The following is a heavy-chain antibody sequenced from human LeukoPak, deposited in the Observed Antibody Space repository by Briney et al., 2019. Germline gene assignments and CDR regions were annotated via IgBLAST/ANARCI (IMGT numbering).Heavy chain of an antibody. Sequence: ASVKVSCKASGYTFTGYYMYWVRQAPGQGLEWMGWINPKSGDTKFAQKFQGRVTMTRDTSISTAYMELSRLTSDDTAVYYCARGLLYSPMDVWGKGTTVTVSS. CDR3: ARGLLYSPMDV. CDR1: GYTFTGYY. D-gene: IGHD3-3*01. J-gene: IGHJ6*03. CDR2: INPKSGDT. V-gene: IGHV1-2*02.